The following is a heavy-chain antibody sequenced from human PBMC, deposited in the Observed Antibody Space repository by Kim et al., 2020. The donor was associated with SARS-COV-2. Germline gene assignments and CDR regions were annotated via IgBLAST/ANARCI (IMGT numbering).Heavy chain of an antibody. CDR3: ARHNPMVTDY. CDR1: GGSISSSSYY. CDR2: IYYSGST. D-gene: IGHD3-10*01. Sequence: SETLSLTCTVSGGSISSSSYYWGWIRQPPGKGLEWIGSIYYSGSTYYNPSLKSRVTISVDTSKNQFSLKLSSVTAADTAVYYCARHNPMVTDYWGQGTLVTVSS. J-gene: IGHJ4*02. V-gene: IGHV4-39*01.